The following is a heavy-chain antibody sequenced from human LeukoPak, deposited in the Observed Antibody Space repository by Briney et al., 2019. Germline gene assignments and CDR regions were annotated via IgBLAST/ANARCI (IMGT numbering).Heavy chain of an antibody. CDR1: GFTFSSCA. CDR2: ISGSGGST. D-gene: IGHD3-22*01. V-gene: IGHV3-23*01. Sequence: PGGSLRLSCAASGFTFSSCAMSWVRQAPGKGLEWVSAISGSGGSTYYADSVKGRFTISRDNAKNSLYLQMDSLRAEDTAVYYCAKDFHYYESGDYYYYFDYWGQGTLVTVSS. CDR3: AKDFHYYESGDYYYYFDY. J-gene: IGHJ4*02.